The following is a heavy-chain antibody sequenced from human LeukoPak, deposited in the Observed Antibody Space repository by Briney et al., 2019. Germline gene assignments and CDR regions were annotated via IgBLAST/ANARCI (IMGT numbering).Heavy chain of an antibody. CDR3: AREIYYYDSSGYYLDY. CDR1: GGTFSSYA. CDR2: IIPILGIA. D-gene: IGHD3-22*01. J-gene: IGHJ4*02. V-gene: IGHV1-69*04. Sequence: SVKVSCKASGGTFSSYAISWVRQAPGQGLEWMGRIIPILGIANYAQKFQGRVTITVDKSTSTAYMELSSLRSEDTAVYYCAREIYYYDSSGYYLDYWGQGTLVTVSS.